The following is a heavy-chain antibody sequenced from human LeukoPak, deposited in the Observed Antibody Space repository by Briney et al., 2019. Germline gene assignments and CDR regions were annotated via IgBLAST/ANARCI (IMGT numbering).Heavy chain of an antibody. CDR1: GFTFSSYT. CDR2: MSGSGGAT. Sequence: GGSLRLSCVASGFTFSSYTMSWVRQAPGKGLEWVSPMSGSGGATYYADSVKGRFTISRDNSKNTLYLQMNSLRVEDTAVYFCAKRSAEGDYDYRYYYMDVWGKGTTVTVSS. CDR3: AKRSAEGDYDYRYYYMDV. D-gene: IGHD4-17*01. V-gene: IGHV3-23*01. J-gene: IGHJ6*03.